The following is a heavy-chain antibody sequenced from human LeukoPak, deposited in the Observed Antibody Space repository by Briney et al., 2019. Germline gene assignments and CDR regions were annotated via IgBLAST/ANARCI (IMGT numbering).Heavy chain of an antibody. CDR3: ARKQFLAAAGDWFDP. D-gene: IGHD6-13*01. CDR1: GDSISSSSYY. J-gene: IGHJ5*02. Sequence: SQTLSLTCTVSGDSISSSSYYWSWIRQPAGKGLEWIGRIYTSRSTNYNPSLKSRVTMSVDTSKNQFSQKLRSLTAAYTAVYYCARKQFLAAAGDWFDPWGQGTLVSVSS. CDR2: IYTSRST. V-gene: IGHV4-61*02.